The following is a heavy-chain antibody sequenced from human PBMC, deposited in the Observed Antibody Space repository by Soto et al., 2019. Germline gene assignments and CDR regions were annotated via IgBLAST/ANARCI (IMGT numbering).Heavy chain of an antibody. J-gene: IGHJ4*02. V-gene: IGHV3-30*18. D-gene: IGHD3-16*01. CDR3: AKDGGEPRRIDY. CDR1: GFTFSSYG. CDR2: ISYDGSNK. Sequence: GGSLRLSCAASGFTFSSYGMHWVRQAPGKGLEWVAVISYDGSNKYYADSVKGRFTISRDNSKNTLYLQMNSLRAEDTAVYYCAKDGGEPRRIDYWRQGTLVTVSS.